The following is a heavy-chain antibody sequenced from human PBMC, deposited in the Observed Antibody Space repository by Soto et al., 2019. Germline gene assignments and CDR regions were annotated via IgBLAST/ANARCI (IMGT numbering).Heavy chain of an antibody. CDR1: GFSLTTSGVG. CDR2: IYWDDDK. V-gene: IGHV2-5*02. CDR3: AHRVLRTVFGLVTTTAIYFDF. D-gene: IGHD3-3*01. J-gene: IGHJ4*02. Sequence: QITLNESGPTQVKPRQTLTLTCTFSGFSLTTSGVGVGWVRQSPGKAPEWLALIYWDDDKRYSPSLKSRLTMTKDTSKNQVVLTMADLDPADTATYYCAHRVLRTVFGLVTTTAIYFDFWRQGTPVAVSS.